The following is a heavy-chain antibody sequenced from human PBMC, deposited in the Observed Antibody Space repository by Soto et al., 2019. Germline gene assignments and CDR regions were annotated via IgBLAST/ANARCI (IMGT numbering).Heavy chain of an antibody. CDR3: ARNGITGTTSWFDP. J-gene: IGHJ5*02. CDR2: IYYSGST. V-gene: IGHV4-39*01. Sequence: SETLSLTCTVSGGSISSSSYYWGWIRQPPGKGLEWIGSIYYSGSTYYNPSLKSRVTISVDTSKNQFSLKLSSVTAADTAVYYCARNGITGTTSWFDPWGQGTLVTVS. CDR1: GGSISSSSYY. D-gene: IGHD1-7*01.